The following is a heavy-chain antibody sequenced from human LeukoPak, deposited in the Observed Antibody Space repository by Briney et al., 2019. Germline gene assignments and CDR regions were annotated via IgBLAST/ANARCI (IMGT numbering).Heavy chain of an antibody. CDR2: IYSGGST. D-gene: IGHD6-19*01. Sequence: GGSLRLSCAASGFTVNSNYMSWVRQAPGKGLEWVSVIYSGGSTYYADSVKGRFTISRDNSKNTLYLQMNSLRGEDTAVYYCARTCSGWPYYYYGMDVWGQGTTVTVSS. CDR3: ARTCSGWPYYYYGMDV. J-gene: IGHJ6*02. CDR1: GFTVNSNY. V-gene: IGHV3-53*01.